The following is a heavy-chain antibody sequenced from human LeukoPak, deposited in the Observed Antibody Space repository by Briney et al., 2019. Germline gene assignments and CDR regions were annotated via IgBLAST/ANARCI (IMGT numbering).Heavy chain of an antibody. CDR1: GGSISSSNW. D-gene: IGHD2-15*01. Sequence: SETLSLTCAVSGGSISSSNWWSWVRQPPGKGLEWIGEIYHSGSTNYNPSLKSRVTISVDTTKNQFSLKLSSVTAADTAVYYCARKVVVAATPSWFDPWGQGTLVTVSS. CDR3: ARKVVVAATPSWFDP. CDR2: IYHSGST. J-gene: IGHJ5*02. V-gene: IGHV4-4*02.